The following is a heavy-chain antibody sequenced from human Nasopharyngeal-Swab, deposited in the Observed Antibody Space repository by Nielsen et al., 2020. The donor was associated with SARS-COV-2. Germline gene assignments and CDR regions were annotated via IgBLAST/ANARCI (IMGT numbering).Heavy chain of an antibody. CDR2: IYWDDDK. CDR3: ARTDILTGFPY. V-gene: IGHV2-5*08. D-gene: IGHD3-9*01. Sequence: SWIRQPPGKALEWLALIYWDDDKRYSPSLKSRLTITKDTSKNQVVLTMTNMDPVDTATYYCARTDILTGFPYWGQGTLVTVSS. J-gene: IGHJ4*02.